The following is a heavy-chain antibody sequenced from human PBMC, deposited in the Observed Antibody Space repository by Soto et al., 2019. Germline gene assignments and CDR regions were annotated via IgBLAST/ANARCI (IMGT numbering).Heavy chain of an antibody. J-gene: IGHJ4*02. D-gene: IGHD6-6*01. V-gene: IGHV3-7*03. CDR3: ARDDLTSSSSPPFDY. Sequence: LRLSCAASGFTFSSYWMSWVRQAPGKGLEWVANIKQDGSEKYYVDSVKGRFTISRDNAKNSLYLQMNSLRAEDTAVYYCARDDLTSSSSPPFDYWGQGTLVTVSS. CDR1: GFTFSSYW. CDR2: IKQDGSEK.